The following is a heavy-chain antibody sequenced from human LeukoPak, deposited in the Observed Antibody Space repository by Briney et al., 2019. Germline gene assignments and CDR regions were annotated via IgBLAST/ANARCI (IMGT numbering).Heavy chain of an antibody. Sequence: SETLSLTCTVSGGSISGYYWRWIRQPPGKGLEWIGYIYAGGTSNYIPSLKSRVTMSIDTSRNQFSLKLTSVTAADTAVYYCARSPPAPKEFDYWGQGTLVTVSS. CDR2: IYAGGTS. D-gene: IGHD2-2*01. V-gene: IGHV4-4*09. CDR3: ARSPPAPKEFDY. J-gene: IGHJ4*02. CDR1: GGSISGYY.